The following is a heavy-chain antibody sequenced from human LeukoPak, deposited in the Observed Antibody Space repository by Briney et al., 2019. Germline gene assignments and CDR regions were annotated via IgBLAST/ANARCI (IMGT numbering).Heavy chain of an antibody. Sequence: PGGSLRLSCAASGFTFSDYYMSWIRQAPGKGLEWVSYISSGGSTIYYADSVKGRFTISRDNAKNSLYLQMNSLRAEGTAVYYCARDRKIAAAGTWEYFQHWGQGTLVTVSS. CDR2: ISSGGSTI. CDR1: GFTFSDYY. V-gene: IGHV3-11*04. J-gene: IGHJ1*01. D-gene: IGHD6-13*01. CDR3: ARDRKIAAAGTWEYFQH.